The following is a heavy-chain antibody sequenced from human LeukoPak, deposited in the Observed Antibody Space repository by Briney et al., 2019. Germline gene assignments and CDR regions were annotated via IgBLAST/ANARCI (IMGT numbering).Heavy chain of an antibody. J-gene: IGHJ5*02. CDR2: ISSSSSYI. CDR1: GFTFSSYS. D-gene: IGHD2-21*02. Sequence: GGSLRLSCAASGFTFSSYSMNWVRQAPGEGLEWVSSISSSSSYIYYADSVKGRFTISRDNAKNSLYLQMNSLRAEDTAVYYCARGPGGLTVPDRNWFDPWGQGTLVTVSP. V-gene: IGHV3-21*01. CDR3: ARGPGGLTVPDRNWFDP.